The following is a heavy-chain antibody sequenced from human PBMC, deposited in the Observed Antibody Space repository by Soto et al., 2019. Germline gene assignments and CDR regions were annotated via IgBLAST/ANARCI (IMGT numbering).Heavy chain of an antibody. D-gene: IGHD4-17*01. J-gene: IGHJ4*02. CDR3: ARAGGTTVTGLWHFDS. CDR2: IWYDGTQK. V-gene: IGHV3-33*01. Sequence: ESGRGVVQPGRSLRLSCEASGFTFNTYSMHWVRQPPGKGLEWLAAIWYDGTQKYYADSVKGRFIISRDNSKKTLYLEMNSLRAEDTAVYYCARAGGTTVTGLWHFDSWGQGTLVTVSS. CDR1: GFTFNTYS.